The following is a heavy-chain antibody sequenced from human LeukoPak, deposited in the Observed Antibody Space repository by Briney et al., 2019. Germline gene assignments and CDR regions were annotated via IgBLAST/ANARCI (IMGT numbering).Heavy chain of an antibody. CDR1: GFTFNTYN. CDR2: ISSSGSTV. CDR3: TRRRGDGYVAD. V-gene: IGHV3-48*01. Sequence: GSLRLSCAASGFTFNTYNMNWVRHAQGKELEWVSFISSSGSTVHYADSVRGRFTISRDNARNSLYLQMNSLRAEDTAVYYCTRRRGDGYVADWGQGILVTVSS. D-gene: IGHD5-24*01. J-gene: IGHJ4*02.